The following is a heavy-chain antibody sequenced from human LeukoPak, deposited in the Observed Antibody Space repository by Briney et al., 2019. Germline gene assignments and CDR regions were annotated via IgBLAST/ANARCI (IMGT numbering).Heavy chain of an antibody. CDR1: GYAFTGYY. CDR3: ARDAGGVVVVISPLQFDY. CDR2: INPNSGGT. D-gene: IGHD3-22*01. V-gene: IGHV1-2*02. Sequence: ASVKVCCKASGYAFTGYYIHWVRQAPGQGLEWMGWINPNSGGTNYAQKLQGRVTMTTDTSTSTAYMELKSLRSDDTAVYYCARDAGGVVVVISPLQFDYWGQGTLVTVSS. J-gene: IGHJ4*02.